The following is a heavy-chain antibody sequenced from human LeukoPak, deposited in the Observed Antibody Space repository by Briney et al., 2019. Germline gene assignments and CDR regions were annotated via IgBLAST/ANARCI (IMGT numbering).Heavy chain of an antibody. V-gene: IGHV3-11*01. J-gene: IGHJ1*01. CDR2: ISSSATNT. CDR3: ARVDFYYDSNGYVGEYFLH. CDR1: GFNFNNYY. Sequence: PGGSLRLSCATSGFNFNNYYMSWIRQAPGKGLEWLSYISSSATNTQYADSVKGRFTISRDNAKNSAYLQMDSLRGEDTAVYYCARVDFYYDSNGYVGEYFLHWGQGTLVTVSS. D-gene: IGHD3-22*01.